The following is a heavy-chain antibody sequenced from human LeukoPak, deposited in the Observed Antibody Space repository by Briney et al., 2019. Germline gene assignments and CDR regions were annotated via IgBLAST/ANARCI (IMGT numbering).Heavy chain of an antibody. CDR2: ISGSGGST. J-gene: IGHJ4*02. D-gene: IGHD6-13*01. CDR1: GFTFSSYA. Sequence: GGSLRLSCAASGFTFSSYAMSWVRQAPGKGLEWGSGISGSGGSTYYADSVKGRFTISRDNSKNTLYLQMNSLRAEDTAVYYCAKDSLGYSSSWYSYWGQGTLVTVSS. CDR3: AKDSLGYSSSWYSY. V-gene: IGHV3-23*01.